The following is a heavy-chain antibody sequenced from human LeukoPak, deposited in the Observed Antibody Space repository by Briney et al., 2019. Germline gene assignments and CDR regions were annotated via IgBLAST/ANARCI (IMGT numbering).Heavy chain of an antibody. D-gene: IGHD3-16*02. CDR3: ARVDYVWGSYRYTSNFDY. J-gene: IGHJ4*02. CDR1: GGSFSGYY. CDR2: INHSGST. Sequence: SETLSLTCAVYGGSFSGYYWSWIRQPPGKGLEWIGEINHSGSTNYNPSLKSRVTISVDTSKNQFSLKLSSVTAADTAVYYRARVDYVWGSYRYTSNFDYWGQGTLVTVSS. V-gene: IGHV4-34*01.